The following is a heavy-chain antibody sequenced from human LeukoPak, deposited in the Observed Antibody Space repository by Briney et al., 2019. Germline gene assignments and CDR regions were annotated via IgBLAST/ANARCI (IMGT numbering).Heavy chain of an antibody. CDR3: ARDGTLSSDAFDI. CDR1: GGSISSYY. CDR2: IYYSGST. D-gene: IGHD1-26*01. J-gene: IGHJ3*02. V-gene: IGHV4-59*01. Sequence: PSETLSLTCTVSGGSISSYYWSWIRQPPGKGLEWIGYIYYSGSTNYNPSLKSRVTISVDTSKNQFSLKLSSVTAADTAVYYCARDGTLSSDAFDIWGQGTMVTVSS.